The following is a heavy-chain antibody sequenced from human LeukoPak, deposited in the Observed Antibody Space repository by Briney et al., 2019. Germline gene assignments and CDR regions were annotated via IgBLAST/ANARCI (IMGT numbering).Heavy chain of an antibody. CDR2: IYYSGST. V-gene: IGHV4-39*01. D-gene: IGHD3-22*01. CDR1: GGSTSSSSYY. J-gene: IGHJ4*02. CDR3: ASPSVGPKTYYYDSSGYLVDY. Sequence: SETLSLTCTASGGSTSSSSYYWSWIRRPPGKGLEWIGSIYYSGSTYYNPSLKSRVTISVDTSKNQFSLKLSSVTAADTAVYYCASPSVGPKTYYYDSSGYLVDYWGQGTLVTVSS.